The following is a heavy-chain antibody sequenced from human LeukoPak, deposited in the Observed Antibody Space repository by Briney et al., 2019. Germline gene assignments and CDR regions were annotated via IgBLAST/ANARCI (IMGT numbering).Heavy chain of an antibody. CDR3: ARSWFDP. J-gene: IGHJ5*02. Sequence: GGSLRLSCAASGFTVSSDYMSWVRQAPGKGLEWGSVIYSGGSTYYADSVKGQFTISRDKSKNTVYLQMNSLRFEDTAMYYCARSWFDPWGQGTLVTVSS. V-gene: IGHV3-53*05. CDR1: GFTVSSDY. CDR2: IYSGGST.